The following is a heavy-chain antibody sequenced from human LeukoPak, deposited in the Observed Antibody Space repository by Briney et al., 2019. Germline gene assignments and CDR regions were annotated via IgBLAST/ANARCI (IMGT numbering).Heavy chain of an antibody. Sequence: SVKVSCKASGGTFSSYAISWVRQAPGQGLEWMGGIIPIFGTANYAQKFQGRVTITTDESTSTAYMELSSLRSEDTALYYCARTPNYYDSSGYYYWGQGTLVTVSS. D-gene: IGHD3-22*01. CDR3: ARTPNYYDSSGYYY. CDR2: IIPIFGTA. J-gene: IGHJ4*02. CDR1: GGTFSSYA. V-gene: IGHV1-69*05.